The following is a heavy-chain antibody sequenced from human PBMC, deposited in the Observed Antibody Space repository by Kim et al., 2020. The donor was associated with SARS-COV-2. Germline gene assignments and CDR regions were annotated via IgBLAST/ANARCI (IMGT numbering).Heavy chain of an antibody. V-gene: IGHV3-30-3*01. CDR1: GFTFSSYA. CDR2: ISYDGSNK. D-gene: IGHD6-6*01. Sequence: GGSLRLSCAASGFTFSSYAMHWVRQAPGKGLEWVAVISYDGSNKYYADSVKGRFTISRDNSKNTLYLQMNSLRAEDTAVYYCARAYSSSSIRYFQHWGQG. CDR3: ARAYSSSSIRYFQH. J-gene: IGHJ1*01.